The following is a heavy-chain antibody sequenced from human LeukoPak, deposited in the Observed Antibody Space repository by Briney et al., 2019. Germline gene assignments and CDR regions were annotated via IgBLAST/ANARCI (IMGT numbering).Heavy chain of an antibody. J-gene: IGHJ6*04. Sequence: ASATVSCKASGYTFTGYYMHWVRQAPGQGLEWMGWINPNSGGTNYAQKFQGWVTMTRDTSISTAYMGLSRLRSDDTAVYYCARADLYYYGMDVWGKGTTVTVSS. V-gene: IGHV1-2*04. CDR3: ARADLYYYGMDV. CDR2: INPNSGGT. CDR1: GYTFTGYY.